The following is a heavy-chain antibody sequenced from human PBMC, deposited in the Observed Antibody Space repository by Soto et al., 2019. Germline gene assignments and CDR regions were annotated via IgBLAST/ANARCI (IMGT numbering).Heavy chain of an antibody. V-gene: IGHV5-51*01. J-gene: IGHJ6*02. Sequence: PGESLKISCKGSGYSFTSYWISWVRQMPGKGLEWMGIIYPGDSDTRYSPSFQGQVTISADKSISTAYLQWSSLKASDTAMYYCAKTFSSSYYYYYGMDVWGQGTTVTVSS. CDR1: GYSFTSYW. D-gene: IGHD6-6*01. CDR3: AKTFSSSYYYYYGMDV. CDR2: IYPGDSDT.